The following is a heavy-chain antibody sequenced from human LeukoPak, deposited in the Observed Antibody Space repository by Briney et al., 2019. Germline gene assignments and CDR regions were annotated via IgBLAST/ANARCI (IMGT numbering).Heavy chain of an antibody. CDR1: GGSFSGYY. Sequence: PSETLSLTCAVYGGSFSGYYWSWIRQPPGKGLEWIGEINHSGSTNYNPSLKSRVTISVDTSKNQFSLKLSSETAADTAVYYCARGPRRYYDSSGYLNYWGQGTLVTVSS. D-gene: IGHD3-22*01. CDR2: INHSGST. CDR3: ARGPRRYYDSSGYLNY. J-gene: IGHJ4*02. V-gene: IGHV4-34*01.